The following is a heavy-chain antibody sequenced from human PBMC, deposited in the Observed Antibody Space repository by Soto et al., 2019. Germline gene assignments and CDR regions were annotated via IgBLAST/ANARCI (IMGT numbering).Heavy chain of an antibody. CDR2: IKQDGSEK. D-gene: IGHD1-26*01. V-gene: IGHV3-7*01. Sequence: EVQLVESGGGLVQPGGSLRPSCAASGFTFSSYWMSWVRQAPGKGLEWVANIKQDGSEKYYVDSVKGRFTISRDNAKNSLYLQMNSLRAEDTAVYYCARDPRYSGSYYGSDYWGQGTLVTVSS. CDR1: GFTFSSYW. CDR3: ARDPRYSGSYYGSDY. J-gene: IGHJ4*02.